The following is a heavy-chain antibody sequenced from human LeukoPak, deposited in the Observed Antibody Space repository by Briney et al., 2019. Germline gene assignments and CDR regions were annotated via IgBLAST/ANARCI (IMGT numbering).Heavy chain of an antibody. CDR2: INPNSGAT. J-gene: IGHJ4*02. V-gene: IGHV1-2*02. CDR3: TRGSAKFGEFDFDS. D-gene: IGHD3-10*01. CDR1: GYTFTAYY. Sequence: ASGKISCKASGYTFTAYYIHWVRQATGQGLEWMGWINPNSGATNYAQKFQGRVTMTRDTSMSTAYVELSSLRSDDTAVYHCTRGSAKFGEFDFDSWGQGTLITVSS.